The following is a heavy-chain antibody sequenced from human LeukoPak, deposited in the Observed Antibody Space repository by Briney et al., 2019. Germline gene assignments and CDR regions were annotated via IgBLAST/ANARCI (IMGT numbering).Heavy chain of an antibody. CDR2: IIPIFGSA. V-gene: IGHV1-69*01. D-gene: IGHD1-14*01. CDR1: GGTSSSYA. J-gene: IGHJ6*03. Sequence: ASVKVSCKASGGTSSSYAISWVRQAPGQGLEWMGGIIPIFGSANYAQNFQGRVTITADESTTTAYMELSSLRSEDTAVYYCARVGPWVNPDYYYYYMDVWGKGTTVTVSS. CDR3: ARVGPWVNPDYYYYYMDV.